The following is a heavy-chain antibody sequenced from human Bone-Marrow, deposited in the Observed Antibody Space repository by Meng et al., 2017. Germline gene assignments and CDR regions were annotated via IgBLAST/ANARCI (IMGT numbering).Heavy chain of an antibody. V-gene: IGHV1-18*01. CDR2: ISAYNGNT. CDR3: AREVITFGGVIVIPTRDY. Sequence: QVQLVQSGAEAKQPGASVKVSCKASGYTFTSDGISWVRQAPGQGLEWMGWISAYNGNTNYAQKLQGRVTMTTDTSTSTAYMELRSLRSDDTAVYYCAREVITFGGVIVIPTRDYWGQGTLVTVSS. CDR1: GYTFTSDG. J-gene: IGHJ4*02. D-gene: IGHD3-16*02.